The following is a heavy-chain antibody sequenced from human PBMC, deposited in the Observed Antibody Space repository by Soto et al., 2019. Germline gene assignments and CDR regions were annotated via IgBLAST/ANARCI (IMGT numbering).Heavy chain of an antibody. CDR2: ISYDGSNK. Sequence: QVQLVESGGGVVQPGRSLRLSCAASGFTFSSYAMHWVRQAPGKGMARVAVISYDGSNKYYADSVKGRFTISRDNSKNTLYLQMNSLIAEDTAVYYCARAPPRGGGYYGDAFDIWGQGTMVTVSS. CDR1: GFTFSSYA. J-gene: IGHJ3*02. V-gene: IGHV3-30-3*01. CDR3: ARAPPRGGGYYGDAFDI. D-gene: IGHD3-22*01.